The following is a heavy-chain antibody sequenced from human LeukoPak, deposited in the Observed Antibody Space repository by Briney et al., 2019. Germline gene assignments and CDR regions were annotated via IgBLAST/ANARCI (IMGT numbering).Heavy chain of an antibody. Sequence: SETLSLTCTVSGGSISGSSYYWGWIRQPPGKGLEWIGSIYYSGSTYYNPSLKSRVTISVDTSKNQFSLKLSSVTAADTAVYYCAREYSSSHFDYWGQGTLVTVSS. CDR2: IYYSGST. J-gene: IGHJ4*02. CDR3: AREYSSSHFDY. D-gene: IGHD6-6*01. CDR1: GGSISGSSYY. V-gene: IGHV4-39*02.